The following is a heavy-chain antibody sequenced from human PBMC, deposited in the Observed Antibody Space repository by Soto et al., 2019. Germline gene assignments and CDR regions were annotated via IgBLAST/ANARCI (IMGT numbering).Heavy chain of an antibody. D-gene: IGHD3-10*01. CDR2: LHSGGDT. J-gene: IGHJ6*02. CDR1: GIPVSSNY. Sequence: EVQLVESGGGLVQPGGSLRLSCVASGIPVSSNYMTWVRQAPGKGLEWVSVLHSGGDTYYANSVKGRFTISRHDSTNTLVLQMNSLTAEATAVYYCARDGPYYYATRMDVWCQGTTVTVSS. V-gene: IGHV3-53*04. CDR3: ARDGPYYYATRMDV.